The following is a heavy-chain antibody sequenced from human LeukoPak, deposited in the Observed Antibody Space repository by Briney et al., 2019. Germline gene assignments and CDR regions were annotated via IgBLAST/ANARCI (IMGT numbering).Heavy chain of an antibody. V-gene: IGHV4-59*01. J-gene: IGHJ4*02. CDR1: GGSISSYY. D-gene: IGHD1-26*01. Sequence: PSETLSLTCTVSGGSISSYYWSWIRQPPGKGLEWIGYIYYSGSTNYNPSLKSRVTISVDTSKNQFSLKLSSVTAADTAVYYCARVGWELGYFDYWGQGTLVTVSS. CDR3: ARVGWELGYFDY. CDR2: IYYSGST.